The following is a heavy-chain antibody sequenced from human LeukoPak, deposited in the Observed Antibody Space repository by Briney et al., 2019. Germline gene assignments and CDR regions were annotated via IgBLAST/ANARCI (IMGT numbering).Heavy chain of an antibody. Sequence: ASVKVSCKASGYTFIGYYLHWVRQAPGQGLEWMGWINPHNGDTNYAQKFQGRVTMTRDTSITTAYMELSRLKSDDTAVYYCATVRDIVVGGGPYYFDYWGQGTLVTVSS. CDR2: INPHNGDT. D-gene: IGHD2-15*01. V-gene: IGHV1-2*02. CDR3: ATVRDIVVGGGPYYFDY. CDR1: GYTFIGYY. J-gene: IGHJ4*02.